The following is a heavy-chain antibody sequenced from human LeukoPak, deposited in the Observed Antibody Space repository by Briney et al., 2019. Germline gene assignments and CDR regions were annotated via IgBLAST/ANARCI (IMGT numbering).Heavy chain of an antibody. CDR3: ARKPDY. CDR2: IYSGGST. Sequence: GGSLRLSCAASGFTVSNNYMAWVCQAPGKGLEWVSLIYSGGSTYYADSVKGRFTISRDNSRNTLYLQMNSLRAEDTAIYYCARKPDYWGQGTLVTVSS. V-gene: IGHV3-53*01. J-gene: IGHJ4*02. CDR1: GFTVSNNY.